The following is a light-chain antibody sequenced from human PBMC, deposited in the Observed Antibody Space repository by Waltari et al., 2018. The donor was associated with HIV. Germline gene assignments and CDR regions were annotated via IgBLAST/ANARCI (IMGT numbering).Light chain of an antibody. V-gene: IGLV3-21*02. Sequence: SYVLTESPSVSVAMGQTASIACGGRHIGSQSVHWYQQKPGQAPALVIYDDRDRPSGIPERFSGSNSGHTATLSIGRVEAGDEADYYCQVWESSSDHVVIGGGTKLTV. CDR3: QVWESSSDHVV. CDR2: DDR. CDR1: HIGSQS. J-gene: IGLJ2*01.